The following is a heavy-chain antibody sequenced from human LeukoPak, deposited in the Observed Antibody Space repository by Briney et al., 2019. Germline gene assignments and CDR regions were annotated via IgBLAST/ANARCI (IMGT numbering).Heavy chain of an antibody. V-gene: IGHV1-69*13. Sequence: ASVKVSCKASGGTFSSYAISWVRQAPGQGLEWMGGIIPIFGTANYAQKFQGRVTITADESTSTAYMELSSLRSEDTAVYYCARVEYSGSLGWFDPWGQGTLVTVSS. J-gene: IGHJ5*02. CDR3: ARVEYSGSLGWFDP. CDR2: IIPIFGTA. CDR1: GGTFSSYA. D-gene: IGHD6-6*01.